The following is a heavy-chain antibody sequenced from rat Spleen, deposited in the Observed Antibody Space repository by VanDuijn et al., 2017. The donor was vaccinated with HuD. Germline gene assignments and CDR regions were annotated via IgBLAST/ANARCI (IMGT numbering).Heavy chain of an antibody. V-gene: IGHV2S12*01. CDR1: GFSLTSYH. Sequence: QVQLKESGPGLVQPSQTLSLTCTVSGFSLTSYHVSWVRQPPGKGLEWIAAISSGGSTYYNSALKSRLSISRDTSKSQVFLKMNSLQTEDTAIYFCTGISTRVGVMDAWGQGASVTVSS. J-gene: IGHJ4*01. D-gene: IGHD1-4*01. CDR3: TGISTRVGVMDA. CDR2: ISSGGST.